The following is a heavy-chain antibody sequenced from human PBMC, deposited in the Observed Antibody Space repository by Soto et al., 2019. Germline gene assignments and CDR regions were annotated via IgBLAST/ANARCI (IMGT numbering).Heavy chain of an antibody. CDR3: ARVRSSYLGALFMDV. V-gene: IGHV1-2*04. CDR1: GYTFTAYH. CDR2: INCNNGGT. Sequence: QVQLVQSGAEVKEPGASVKVSCRASGYTFTAYHIHWVRQAPGQGLEWMGWINCNNGGTNYAQKFQGWVTMTGDTSINTAYMDLSRLTCDGTALYYWARVRSSYLGALFMDVWGQGTTVTVSS. D-gene: IGHD3-16*01. J-gene: IGHJ6*02.